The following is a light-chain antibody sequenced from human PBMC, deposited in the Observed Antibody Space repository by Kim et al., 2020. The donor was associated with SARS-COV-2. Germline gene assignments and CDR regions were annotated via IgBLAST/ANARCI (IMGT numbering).Light chain of an antibody. V-gene: IGLV2-8*01. CDR3: STYTGSSRV. Sequence: PGQSVTLSCTGTSSDVGGDKSVSWYQQHPGKAPRLMIYEVSQRPSGVPDRFSGSKSGNTASLTVSGLQAEDEAHYYCSTYTGSSRVFGGGTQLTVL. CDR2: EVS. J-gene: IGLJ3*02. CDR1: SSDVGGDKS.